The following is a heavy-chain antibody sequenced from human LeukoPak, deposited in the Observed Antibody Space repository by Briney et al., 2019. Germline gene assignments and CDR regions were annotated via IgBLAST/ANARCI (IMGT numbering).Heavy chain of an antibody. Sequence: SETLSLTCTVSGVSISSYYWSWIRQPPGKGLEWIGYIYYSGSTNYNPSLKSRVTISVDTSKNQFSLKLSSVTAADTAVYYCARGPIAARLDYWGQGTLVTVSS. D-gene: IGHD6-6*01. CDR3: ARGPIAARLDY. CDR1: GVSISSYY. J-gene: IGHJ4*02. CDR2: IYYSGST. V-gene: IGHV4-59*01.